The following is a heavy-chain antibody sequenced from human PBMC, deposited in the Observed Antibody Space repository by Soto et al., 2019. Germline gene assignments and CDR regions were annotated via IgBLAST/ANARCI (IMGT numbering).Heavy chain of an antibody. V-gene: IGHV4-59*08. Sequence: SETLSLTCTVSGGSMPSYYWSWIRQPPGKGLEWIGFIYYTGNTKYNASLKSRVTISVDTSKNLFSLKLKSVTAADTAVYYCARRIIALEIFDYWGQGTVVTVS. CDR2: IYYTGNT. D-gene: IGHD3-10*01. J-gene: IGHJ4*02. CDR3: ARRIIALEIFDY. CDR1: GGSMPSYY.